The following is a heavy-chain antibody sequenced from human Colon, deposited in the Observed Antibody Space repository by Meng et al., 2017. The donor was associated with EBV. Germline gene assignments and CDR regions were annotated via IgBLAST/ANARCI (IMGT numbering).Heavy chain of an antibody. Sequence: PLLQGAPGVVQTPSDALFLTCVLSGGSISTSGYYWGWMRPHPREGLEWIWSIGHSVSTYYTPSLKSRVTVSIATSRNQFSLWLTSVTAADTAVYYCVRSSGWVKAGFDPWGQGTLVTVSS. J-gene: IGHJ5*02. CDR2: IGHSVST. V-gene: IGHV4-39*01. CDR1: GGSISTSGYY. D-gene: IGHD6-19*01. CDR3: VRSSGWVKAGFDP.